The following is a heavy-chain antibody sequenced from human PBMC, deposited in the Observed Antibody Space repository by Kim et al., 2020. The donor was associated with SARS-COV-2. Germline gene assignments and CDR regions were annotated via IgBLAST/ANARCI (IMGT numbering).Heavy chain of an antibody. D-gene: IGHD2-21*01. Sequence: ASVKVSCKASGYTFTSYDINWVRQATGQGLEWMGWMNPNSGNTGYAQKFQGRVTMTRNTSIRTAYMELSSLRSDDTAVYYCARGHLQSIVVVIAPRPYYYYMDVWGKGTTVTVSS. CDR2: MNPNSGNT. CDR1: GYTFTSYD. CDR3: ARGHLQSIVVVIAPRPYYYYMDV. V-gene: IGHV1-8*01. J-gene: IGHJ6*03.